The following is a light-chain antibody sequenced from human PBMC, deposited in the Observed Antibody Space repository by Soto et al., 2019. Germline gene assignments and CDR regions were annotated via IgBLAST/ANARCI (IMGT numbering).Light chain of an antibody. CDR2: YAS. V-gene: IGKV3-15*01. Sequence: EMVMSQSPATVSVSPGERVTLSCGASESVHRNLAWYQQKPGQGPSLLIYYASTRATGVPDRFTGSGSGTEFTLTISSLQSEDFGVYHCQHYSNWPPTFGPGTKVEIK. J-gene: IGKJ3*01. CDR3: QHYSNWPPT. CDR1: ESVHRN.